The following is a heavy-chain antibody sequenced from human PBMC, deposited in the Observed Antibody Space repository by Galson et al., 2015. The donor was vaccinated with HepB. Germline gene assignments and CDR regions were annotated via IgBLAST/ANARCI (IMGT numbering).Heavy chain of an antibody. CDR3: ARAGKNYYGSGSYTIEDLRHWFDP. CDR1: GYTFTSYF. V-gene: IGHV1-46*04. D-gene: IGHD3-10*01. CDR2: INPSGGTT. Sequence: SVKVSCKASGYTFTSYFMHWVRQAPGQGLEWMGIINPSGGTTRYAQNLQGRVTMTRDTSTSSVYMELSSLRSEDTAVYYCARAGKNYYGSGSYTIEDLRHWFDPWGQGTLVTVSS. J-gene: IGHJ5*02.